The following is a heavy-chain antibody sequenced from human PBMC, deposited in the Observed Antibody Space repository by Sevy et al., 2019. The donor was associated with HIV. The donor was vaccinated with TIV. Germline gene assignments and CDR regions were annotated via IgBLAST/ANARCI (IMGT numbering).Heavy chain of an antibody. J-gene: IGHJ3*01. CDR1: GFIVSSHW. CDR3: ARESIAAGVEAFDV. CDR2: IKEDGSGK. Sequence: GGSLRLSCAASGFIVSSHWMSWVRQAPGKGLEWVANIKEDGSGKYYVDSVKGRFTISKDNATNSLYLQMNSLRVEDTAVYFCARESIAAGVEAFDVWGQGTMVTVSS. V-gene: IGHV3-7*03. D-gene: IGHD6-25*01.